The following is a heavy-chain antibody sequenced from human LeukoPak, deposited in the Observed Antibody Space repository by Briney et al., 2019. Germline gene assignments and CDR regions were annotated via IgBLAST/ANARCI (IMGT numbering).Heavy chain of an antibody. Sequence: ASVKVSCKASGYTFTGYYMHWVRQAPGQGLEWMGWINPNSGGTNYAQKFQGRVTMTRDTSISTAYMELSRLRSDDTAVYYCVSRSGLRLGELSLYWGQGTLVTVSS. V-gene: IGHV1-2*02. CDR3: VSRSGLRLGELSLY. CDR1: GYTFTGYY. J-gene: IGHJ4*02. D-gene: IGHD3-16*02. CDR2: INPNSGGT.